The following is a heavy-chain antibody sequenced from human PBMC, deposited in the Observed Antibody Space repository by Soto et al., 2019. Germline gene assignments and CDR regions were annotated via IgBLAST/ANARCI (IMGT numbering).Heavy chain of an antibody. J-gene: IGHJ6*02. CDR2: ISGSGGST. CDR1: GFTFSSYA. D-gene: IGHD1-1*01. CDR3: AMNPHPGERTYYYYGMDV. Sequence: GGSLRLSCAASGFTFSSYAMSWVRQAPGKGLEWVSAISGSGGSTYYADSVKGRFTISRDNSKNTLYLQMNSLRAEDTAVYYCAMNPHPGERTYYYYGMDVWGQGTTVTVSS. V-gene: IGHV3-23*01.